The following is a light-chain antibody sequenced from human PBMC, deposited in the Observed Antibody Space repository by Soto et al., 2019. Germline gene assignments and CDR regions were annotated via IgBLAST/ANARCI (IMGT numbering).Light chain of an antibody. V-gene: IGKV3-20*01. CDR3: QQYGSSSWT. Sequence: EIVLTQSPGTLSLSPGERATLSCRASQSVSSSYLAWYQHKPGQAPRLLIYGASIRATGIPDRFSGSGSGSDFTLTISRLEPEDFAVYYCQQYGSSSWTFGQGTKVDVK. CDR1: QSVSSSY. J-gene: IGKJ1*01. CDR2: GAS.